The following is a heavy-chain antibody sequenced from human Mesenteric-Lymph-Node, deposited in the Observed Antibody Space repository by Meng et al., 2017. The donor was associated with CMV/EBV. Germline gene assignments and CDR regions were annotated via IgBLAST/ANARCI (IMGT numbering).Heavy chain of an antibody. CDR2: ISSDGSNQ. V-gene: IGHV3-33*06. J-gene: IGHJ4*02. D-gene: IGHD2/OR15-2a*01. CDR3: AKGCTTFCYYIDF. Sequence: GESLKISCAASGFGFDTYGMHWVRQAPGKGLEWVAIISSDGSNQHYADSVKGRFAISRDNSKNTLYLQMNSLRAEDTAVYYCAKGCTTFCYYIDFWGRGTLVTVSS. CDR1: GFGFDTYG.